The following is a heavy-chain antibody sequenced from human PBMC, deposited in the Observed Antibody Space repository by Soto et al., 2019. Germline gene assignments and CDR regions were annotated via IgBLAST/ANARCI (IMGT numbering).Heavy chain of an antibody. CDR1: GFTFSTYS. V-gene: IGHV3-48*01. Sequence: EVQLVESGGGLVQPGGSLRLSCAASGFTFSTYSMRWVRQAPGKGLEWVSYIGSGSRTIYYADSVKGRFTISRDNAKNSLFLQMNSLRAEDTAVYFCASTDRLDYWGQGTLVTVSS. CDR3: ASTDRLDY. CDR2: IGSGSRTI. J-gene: IGHJ4*02.